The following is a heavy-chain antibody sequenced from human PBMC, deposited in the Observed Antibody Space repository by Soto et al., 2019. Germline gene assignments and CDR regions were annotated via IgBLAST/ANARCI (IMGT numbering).Heavy chain of an antibody. D-gene: IGHD3-10*01. CDR1: GFTFSSYA. Sequence: EVQLLESGGGLVQPGGSLRLSCAASGFTFSSYAMSWVRQAPGKGLEWVSAISGSGGSTYYADSVKCRLTISRDNSKNTLYLQMNSLRAEDTAVYYGSDGSEYDYYGMDGLGQGTTVTVSS. CDR3: SDGSEYDYYGMDG. J-gene: IGHJ6*02. CDR2: ISGSGGST. V-gene: IGHV3-23*01.